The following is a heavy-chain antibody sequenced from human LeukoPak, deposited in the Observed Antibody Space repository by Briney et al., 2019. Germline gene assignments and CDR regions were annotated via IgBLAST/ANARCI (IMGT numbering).Heavy chain of an antibody. J-gene: IGHJ6*03. Sequence: GGSLRLSCAASGFTFSRYGIHWVRQAPGKGLEWVAYIQYDRTNEQYAHSVKGRFRISRDNSNNILYLQMNSVRTEDTAVYYCAKDRCSNGIGCYYYYMEVWGKGTTVTISS. CDR3: AKDRCSNGIGCYYYYMEV. V-gene: IGHV3-30*02. CDR2: IQYDRTNE. CDR1: GFTFSRYG. D-gene: IGHD2-8*01.